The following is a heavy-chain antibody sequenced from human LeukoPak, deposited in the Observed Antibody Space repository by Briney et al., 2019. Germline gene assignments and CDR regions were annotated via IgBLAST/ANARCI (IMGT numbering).Heavy chain of an antibody. V-gene: IGHV3-53*01. J-gene: IGHJ4*02. CDR3: ARDQQPFDY. CDR2: IHSGGST. CDR1: RLNISSNY. Sequence: WGSLSLSCAASRLNISSNYMNWVRQAPGKGLEWVSVIHSGGSTYYADSVNGRYTISRDNSKTTLYLQMNSLRADDTAVYYCARDQQPFDYWGQGTLVTVSS. D-gene: IGHD6-13*01.